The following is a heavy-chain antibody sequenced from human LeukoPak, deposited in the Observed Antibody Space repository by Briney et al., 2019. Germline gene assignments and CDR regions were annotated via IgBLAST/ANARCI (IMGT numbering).Heavy chain of an antibody. J-gene: IGHJ4*02. D-gene: IGHD6-6*01. V-gene: IGHV4-4*07. Sequence: SETLSLTCTVSGGSISSYYWSWIRQPAGKGLEWIGRIYTSGSTNYNPSLKSRVTISVDTSKNQFSLKLSSVTAADTAVYYCARHEHTARRLIPFDYWGQGTLVTVSS. CDR1: GGSISSYY. CDR3: ARHEHTARRLIPFDY. CDR2: IYTSGST.